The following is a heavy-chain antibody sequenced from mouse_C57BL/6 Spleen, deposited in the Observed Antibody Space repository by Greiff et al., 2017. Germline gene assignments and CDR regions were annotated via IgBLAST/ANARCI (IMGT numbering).Heavy chain of an antibody. J-gene: IGHJ4*01. V-gene: IGHV1-81*01. CDR2: IYPRSGNT. Sequence: VHLVESGAELARPGASVKLSCKASGCTFTSYGISWVKQRTGQGLEWIGEIYPRSGNTYYNEKFKGKATLTADKSSSTAYMELRSLTSEDSAVYFCARGYSSLLYAMDYWGQGTSVTVSS. CDR3: ARGYSSLLYAMDY. CDR1: GCTFTSYG. D-gene: IGHD2-3*01.